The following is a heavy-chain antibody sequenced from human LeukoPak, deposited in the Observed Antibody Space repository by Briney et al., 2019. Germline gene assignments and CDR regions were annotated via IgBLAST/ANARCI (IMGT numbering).Heavy chain of an antibody. CDR2: ISGSGGST. CDR1: RFTFSNYA. J-gene: IGHJ4*02. D-gene: IGHD3-22*01. V-gene: IGHV3-23*01. Sequence: PGGSLRLSCAASRFTFSNYAMTWVRQAPGKGLEWVSTISGSGGSTYYADSVKGRFTISRDNSKNTLYLQMNSLRAEDTALYYCAKHGHDSSGFDYWGQETLVTVSS. CDR3: AKHGHDSSGFDY.